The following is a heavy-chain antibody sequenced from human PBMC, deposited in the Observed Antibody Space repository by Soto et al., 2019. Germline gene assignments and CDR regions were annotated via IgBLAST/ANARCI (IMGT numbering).Heavy chain of an antibody. J-gene: IGHJ5*02. CDR3: ARGVTSGNSLGWFDP. CDR2: MNPNSGNT. CDR1: GYTFTSYD. D-gene: IGHD1-26*01. V-gene: IGHV1-8*01. Sequence: ASVKVSCKVSGYTFTSYDINWVRQATGQGLEWMGWMNPNSGNTGYAQKFQGRVTMTRDTSISTAYMELSSLRSDDTAVYYCARGVTSGNSLGWFDPWGQGTLVTVSS.